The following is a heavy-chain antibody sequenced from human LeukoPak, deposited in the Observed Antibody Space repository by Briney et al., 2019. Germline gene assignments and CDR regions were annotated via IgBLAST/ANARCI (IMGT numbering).Heavy chain of an antibody. CDR2: ISGTGGST. D-gene: IGHD1-26*01. CDR1: GFTFSSYA. J-gene: IGHJ4*02. CDR3: AKVIVGATTERPY. V-gene: IGHV3-23*01. Sequence: GGSLRLSRAASGFTFSSYAMSWVRQAPGKGLEWVSAISGTGGSTYYADSVKGRFTISRDNSKNTLYVQMNSLRAEDTAVYYCAKVIVGATTERPYWGQGTLVTVSS.